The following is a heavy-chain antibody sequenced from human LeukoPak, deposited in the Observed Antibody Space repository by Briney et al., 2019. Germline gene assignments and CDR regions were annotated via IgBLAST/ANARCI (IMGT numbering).Heavy chain of an antibody. J-gene: IGHJ4*02. V-gene: IGHV3-48*01. Sequence: PGGSLRLSCAASGFTCSRCSMNWVRQAPGKGLEWVSYISSRSATIYYADSVKGRFTISRDNAKNSLYLQMNSLRAEDTAVYYCARDPLSSSSFDLWGQGTLVTVSS. CDR3: ARDPLSSSSFDL. CDR2: ISSRSATI. D-gene: IGHD6-13*01. CDR1: GFTCSRCS.